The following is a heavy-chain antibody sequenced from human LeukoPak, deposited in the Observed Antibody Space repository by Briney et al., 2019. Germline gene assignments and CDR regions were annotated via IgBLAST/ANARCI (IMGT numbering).Heavy chain of an antibody. D-gene: IGHD5-12*01. CDR3: ASSYDLFSEEVH. CDR2: ISSSSSYI. Sequence: GGSLRLSCAASGFTFSSYSMNWVRQAPGKGLEWVSSISSSSSYIYYADSVKGRFTISRDNAKNSLYLQMNSLRAEDTAVYDCASSYDLFSEEVHWGQGTLVTVSS. J-gene: IGHJ4*02. V-gene: IGHV3-21*01. CDR1: GFTFSSYS.